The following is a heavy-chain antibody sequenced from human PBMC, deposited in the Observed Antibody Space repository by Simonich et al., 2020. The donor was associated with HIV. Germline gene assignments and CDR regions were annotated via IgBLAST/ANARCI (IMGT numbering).Heavy chain of an antibody. Sequence: QVQLQQWGAGLLKPAETLSLTCAVYGGSFSGYYWGWIRQPPGKGLEGIGEINHSGTTNYNPSLKRRIAMSRDTSKNQSSLKLSSVTAADTAVYYCARHVAGADIDYWGQGTLVTVSS. J-gene: IGHJ4*02. V-gene: IGHV4-34*01. CDR1: GGSFSGYY. CDR3: ARHVAGADIDY. D-gene: IGHD2-15*01. CDR2: INHSGTT.